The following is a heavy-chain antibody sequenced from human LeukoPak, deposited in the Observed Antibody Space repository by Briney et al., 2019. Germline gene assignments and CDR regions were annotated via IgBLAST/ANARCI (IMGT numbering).Heavy chain of an antibody. CDR1: GFTFDDYA. Sequence: PGGSLRLSCAASGFTFDDYAMHWVRQAPGKGLEWVSLIGWDGGSTFYADSVKGRFTISRDNSKNSLYLQMNTLRTEDTAFYYCAKDIDLAYTTIDYWGQGTLVTVSS. CDR3: AKDIDLAYTTIDY. D-gene: IGHD2-2*02. V-gene: IGHV3-43*01. J-gene: IGHJ4*02. CDR2: IGWDGGST.